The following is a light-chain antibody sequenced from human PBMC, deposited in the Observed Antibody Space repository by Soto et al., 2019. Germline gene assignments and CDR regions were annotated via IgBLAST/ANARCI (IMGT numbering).Light chain of an antibody. V-gene: IGLV7-46*01. CDR2: ETS. CDR1: TGAVTSGNF. CDR3: LLSFRGPRV. Sequence: QAVVTQEPSLSVSPGGTVTLTCASSTGAVTSGNFPYWFQQKPGQAPRTLIYETSNKHSWTPARFSGSLLGGKAALTLSGAQPEDDAEYYCLLSFRGPRVFGGGTKLTVL. J-gene: IGLJ3*02.